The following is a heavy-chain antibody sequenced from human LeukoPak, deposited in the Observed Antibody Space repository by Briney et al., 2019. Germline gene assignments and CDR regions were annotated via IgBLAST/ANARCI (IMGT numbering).Heavy chain of an antibody. CDR3: ARVSSGYYDLLDY. Sequence: SETLSLTCAVYGESFSGYYRSWIRQPPGKGLEWIGEINDSGSTNYNPSLKSRVTISVDTSKNQFSLKLSSVTAADTAVYYCARVSSGYYDLLDYWGQGTRVTV. CDR2: INDSGST. J-gene: IGHJ4*02. V-gene: IGHV4-34*01. CDR1: GESFSGYY. D-gene: IGHD3-22*01.